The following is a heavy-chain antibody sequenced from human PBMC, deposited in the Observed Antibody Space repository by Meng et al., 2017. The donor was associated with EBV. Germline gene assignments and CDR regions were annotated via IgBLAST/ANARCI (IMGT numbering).Heavy chain of an antibody. Sequence: QPQLQESALGLVKPSGTLSLTCTVSGGSISSSSYYWGWIRQPPGKGLEWIGSIYYSGSTYYNPSLKSRVTISVDTSKNQFSLKLSSVTAADTAVYYCARVVATIFTNWFDPWGQGTLVTVSS. CDR1: GGSISSSSYY. D-gene: IGHD5-12*01. CDR3: ARVVATIFTNWFDP. CDR2: IYYSGST. V-gene: IGHV4-39*07. J-gene: IGHJ5*02.